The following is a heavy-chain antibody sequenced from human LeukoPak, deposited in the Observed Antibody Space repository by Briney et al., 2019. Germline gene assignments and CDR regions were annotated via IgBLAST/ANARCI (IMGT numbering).Heavy chain of an antibody. Sequence: GGSLRLSCAASGFTFSSYSMNWVRQAPGKGLEWVSSISSSSSYIYYADSVKGRFTISRDNAKNSLYLQMNSLRAEDTAVYYCARDRGAAAGPYYYYYGMDVWGQGTMVTVSS. V-gene: IGHV3-21*01. CDR1: GFTFSSYS. J-gene: IGHJ6*02. D-gene: IGHD6-13*01. CDR3: ARDRGAAAGPYYYYYGMDV. CDR2: ISSSSSYI.